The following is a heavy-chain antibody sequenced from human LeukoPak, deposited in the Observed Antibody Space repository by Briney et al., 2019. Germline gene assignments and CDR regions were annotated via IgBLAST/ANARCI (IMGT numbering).Heavy chain of an antibody. CDR2: IDWDDDQ. Sequence: ERGPSLVKPTQTLTLTCTFCGFSLSTSGMSVSWIRQPPGKALEWLARIDWDDDQFYRPPLKTRLTISTHPSKSPVVLTMPNMPPVDTATYYCARVVVVGPLYSHYWRQGTLVTVSS. CDR1: GFSLSTSGMS. V-gene: IGHV2-70*17. J-gene: IGHJ4*02. D-gene: IGHD2-15*01. CDR3: ARVVVVGPLYSHY.